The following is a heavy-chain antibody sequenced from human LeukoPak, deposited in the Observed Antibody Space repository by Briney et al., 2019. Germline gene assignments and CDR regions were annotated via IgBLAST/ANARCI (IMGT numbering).Heavy chain of an antibody. Sequence: GASVTVSCKASGYTFTGYYMHWVRQAPGQGLEWMGRISPNSGGANYAQKFQGRVTMTRDTSISTAYMELSWLRSDDTAVYYCARVWCSSTSCHYGMDVWGQGTTVTVSS. CDR1: GYTFTGYY. J-gene: IGHJ6*02. D-gene: IGHD2-2*01. V-gene: IGHV1-2*06. CDR3: ARVWCSSTSCHYGMDV. CDR2: ISPNSGGA.